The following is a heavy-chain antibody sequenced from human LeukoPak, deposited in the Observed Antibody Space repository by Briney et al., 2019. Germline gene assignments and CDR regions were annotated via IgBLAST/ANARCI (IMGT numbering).Heavy chain of an antibody. Sequence: PGGSLRLSCVASGFTFSSYGMHCVHQAPGKGLEWVAFIRYDGSNKYYADSVKGRFTISRDNSKNTLYLQMNSLRAEDTAVYYCAKDRDAEGFIDYWGQGTLVTVSS. CDR2: IRYDGSNK. CDR1: GFTFSSYG. V-gene: IGHV3-30*02. J-gene: IGHJ4*02. CDR3: AKDRDAEGFIDY.